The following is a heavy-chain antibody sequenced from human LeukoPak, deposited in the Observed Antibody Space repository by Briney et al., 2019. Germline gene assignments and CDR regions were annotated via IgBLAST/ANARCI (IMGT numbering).Heavy chain of an antibody. CDR1: GGSISSGSYY. J-gene: IGHJ4*02. CDR3: LAVAGTY. V-gene: IGHV4-39*01. Sequence: SETLSLTCTVSGGSISSGSYYWGWIRQPPGKGLEWIGSIYYSGSTYYNPSLKSRVTISVDTSKNQFSLKLSSVTAADTAVYYCLAVAGTYWGQGTLVTVSS. CDR2: IYYSGST. D-gene: IGHD6-19*01.